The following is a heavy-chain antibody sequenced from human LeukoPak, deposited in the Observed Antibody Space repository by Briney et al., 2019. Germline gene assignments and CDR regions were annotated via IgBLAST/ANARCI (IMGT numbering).Heavy chain of an antibody. CDR3: AKDRAYDYTPVGY. CDR2: ISDSGGST. Sequence: GGSLRLSCAASGFTFSGYVMTWVRQAPGKGLEWVSSISDSGGSTYYADSVKGRFTISRDNSKNTLYLQMSSLRAEDTAVYYCAKDRAYDYTPVGYWGQGTLVTVSS. V-gene: IGHV3-23*01. CDR1: GFTFSGYV. J-gene: IGHJ4*02. D-gene: IGHD3-16*01.